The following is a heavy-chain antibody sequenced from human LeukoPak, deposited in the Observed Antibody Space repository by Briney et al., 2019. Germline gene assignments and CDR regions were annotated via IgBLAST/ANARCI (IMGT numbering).Heavy chain of an antibody. J-gene: IGHJ4*02. CDR2: ISAYNGNT. Sequence: EASVKVSCKASGYTFTSYGISWVRQAPGQGLEWMGWISAYNGNTNYAQKLQGRVTMTTDTSTSKAYMELRSLRSDDTAVYYCARDIAEQWLVRKYYFDYWGQGTLVTVSS. CDR1: GYTFTSYG. D-gene: IGHD6-19*01. CDR3: ARDIAEQWLVRKYYFDY. V-gene: IGHV1-18*01.